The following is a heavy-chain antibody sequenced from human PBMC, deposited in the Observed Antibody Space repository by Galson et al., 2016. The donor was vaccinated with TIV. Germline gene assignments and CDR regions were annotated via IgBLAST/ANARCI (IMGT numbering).Heavy chain of an antibody. D-gene: IGHD3-3*01. CDR3: ARHGYDFWNGQDYFFYGMDV. Sequence: QSGAEVKKPGGSLKISCKTSGYRFSHSWIGWVRQKPGKGLEWVGHIYPGDSDTRYSPSFHGHVTISADTSLDTAYLHWGSLKASDTAIYYCARHGYDFWNGQDYFFYGMDVWGQGTTVTVSS. J-gene: IGHJ6*02. CDR2: IYPGDSDT. CDR1: GYRFSHSW. V-gene: IGHV5-51*01.